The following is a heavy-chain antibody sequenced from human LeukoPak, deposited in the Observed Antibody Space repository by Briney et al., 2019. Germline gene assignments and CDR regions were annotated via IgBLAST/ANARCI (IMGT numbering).Heavy chain of an antibody. CDR1: GFPFTTYA. V-gene: IGHV3-23*01. J-gene: IGHJ4*02. D-gene: IGHD4-17*01. Sequence: GGSLRLSCAASGFPFTTYATSWVRQAPGKGQEWVSAISGSDGGTHYADSVKGRFTTSRDNSKNTLYLQMSSLRADDTAVYYCARLRNTMTTPRFDYWGQGTLVTVSS. CDR2: ISGSDGGT. CDR3: ARLRNTMTTPRFDY.